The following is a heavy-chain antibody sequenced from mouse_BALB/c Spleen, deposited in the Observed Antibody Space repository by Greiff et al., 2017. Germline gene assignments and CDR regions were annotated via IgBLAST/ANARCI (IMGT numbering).Heavy chain of an antibody. D-gene: IGHD1-1*01. Sequence: EVMLVESGGGLVKPGGSLKLSCAASGFAFSSYDMSWVRQTPEKRLEWVAYISSGGGSTYYPDTVKGRFTISRDNAKNTLYLQMSSLKSEDTAMYYCAALYYGSSYKDYIDYWGQGTTLTVSS. J-gene: IGHJ2*01. CDR1: GFAFSSYD. CDR2: ISSGGGST. CDR3: AALYYGSSYKDYIDY. V-gene: IGHV5-12-1*01.